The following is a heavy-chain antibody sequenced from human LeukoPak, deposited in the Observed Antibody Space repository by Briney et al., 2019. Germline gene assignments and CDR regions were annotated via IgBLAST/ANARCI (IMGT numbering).Heavy chain of an antibody. V-gene: IGHV1-8*01. CDR3: ARDGSYDSSGYYVAFDI. CDR2: MNPNSGNT. J-gene: IGHJ3*02. D-gene: IGHD3-22*01. Sequence: ASVKVSCKASGYTFTSYDINWVRLATGQGLEWMGWMNPNSGNTGYVQKFQGRVTMTRDTSISTAYMELSRLRSDDTAVYYCARDGSYDSSGYYVAFDIWGQGTMATVSS. CDR1: GYTFTSYD.